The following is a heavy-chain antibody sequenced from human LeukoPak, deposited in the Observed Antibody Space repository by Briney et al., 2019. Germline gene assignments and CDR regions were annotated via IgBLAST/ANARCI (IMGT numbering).Heavy chain of an antibody. V-gene: IGHV3-48*01. CDR3: ANENYYGSGSYADH. Sequence: GGSLRLSCAASGFTFSSYGMTWVRQAPGKGLEWVSYISTSSSTISYADSVKGRFTISRDNAKNSLYLQMNSLRAEDTAVYYCANENYYGSGSYADHWGQGTLVTVSS. J-gene: IGHJ4*02. CDR2: ISTSSSTI. CDR1: GFTFSSYG. D-gene: IGHD3-10*01.